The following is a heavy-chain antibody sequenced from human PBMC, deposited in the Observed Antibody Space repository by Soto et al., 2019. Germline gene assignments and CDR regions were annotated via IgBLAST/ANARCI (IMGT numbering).Heavy chain of an antibody. CDR1: GYTISRYY. J-gene: IGHJ3*02. D-gene: IGHD3-3*01. CDR2: INPPGDRT. V-gene: IGHV1-46*01. Sequence: ASVKVSCKASGYTISRYYMHWVRQAPGKVPEWMGIINPPGDRTSYAQKFQGRLIMTRDTSTSTVYMELRSLRSDDTAMYYCAREQSTAAAFVAFDIWG. CDR3: AREQSTAAAFVAFDI.